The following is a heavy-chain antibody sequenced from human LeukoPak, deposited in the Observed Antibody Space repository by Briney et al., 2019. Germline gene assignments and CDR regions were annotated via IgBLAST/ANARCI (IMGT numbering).Heavy chain of an antibody. J-gene: IGHJ3*02. D-gene: IGHD1-26*01. V-gene: IGHV3-48*04. CDR3: ARAPVGGWIVGPKDAFDI. CDR2: ISYNSGTI. CDR1: GFTFSSYS. Sequence: GGSLRLSCAASGFTFSSYSMNWVRQAPGKGLEWLSYISYNSGTISYADSVKGRFTVSRDDAANSLYLQMNSLRAEDTAVYYCARAPVGGWIVGPKDAFDIWGQGTMVTVSS.